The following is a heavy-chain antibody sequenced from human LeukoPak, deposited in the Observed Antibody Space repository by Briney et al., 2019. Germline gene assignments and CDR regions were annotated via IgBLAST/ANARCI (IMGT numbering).Heavy chain of an antibody. Sequence: PGGSLRLSCAASGFTFSSYSMNWVRQAPGKGLEWVSSISSSSSYIYYADSVKGRFTISRDNAKNSLYLQMNSLRAEDTAVYYCASPGETAAGNAFDIWGQGTMVTVSS. J-gene: IGHJ3*02. D-gene: IGHD6-13*01. CDR2: ISSSSSYI. CDR1: GFTFSSYS. V-gene: IGHV3-21*01. CDR3: ASPGETAAGNAFDI.